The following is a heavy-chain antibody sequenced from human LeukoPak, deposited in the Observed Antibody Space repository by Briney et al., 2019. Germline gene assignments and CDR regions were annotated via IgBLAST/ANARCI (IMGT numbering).Heavy chain of an antibody. CDR2: LYHSGST. Sequence: SETLSLTCTVSGDSISSGGYYWSCIRQPPGEGLEWIGYLYHSGSTYYNPSLKSRVTISVDGSKNQFSLKLSSVTTADTAVYYCARGDMTTVTTMGYWGQGTLVTVSS. V-gene: IGHV4-30-2*01. CDR3: ARGDMTTVTTMGY. D-gene: IGHD4-17*01. CDR1: GDSISSGGYY. J-gene: IGHJ4*02.